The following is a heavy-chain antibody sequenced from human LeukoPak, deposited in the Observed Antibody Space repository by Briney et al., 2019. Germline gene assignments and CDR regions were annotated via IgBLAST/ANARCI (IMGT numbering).Heavy chain of an antibody. CDR2: IYYSGST. D-gene: IGHD6-13*01. CDR3: ASGIAAPFNWFDP. CDR1: GGSISSYY. J-gene: IGHJ5*02. Sequence: PSETLSLTCTVSGGSISSYYWSWIRQPPGKGLEWIGYIYYSGSTNYNPSLKSRDTISVDTSKHQFSLKLSSVTAADTAVYYCASGIAAPFNWFDPWGQGTLVTVSS. V-gene: IGHV4-59*01.